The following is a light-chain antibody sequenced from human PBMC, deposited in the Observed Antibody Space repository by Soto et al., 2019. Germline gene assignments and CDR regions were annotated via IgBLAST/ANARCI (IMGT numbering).Light chain of an antibody. Sequence: DIVMTQSPDSLAVSLGERATINCKSSQSVLYSSNNKNYLAWYQQKPGQPPKLLIYWASTRESGVPDRFSGSGSATDFTLTISSLQAEDVAGYYCQQYYRAPQPVGPGNKVD. J-gene: IGKJ3*01. CDR3: QQYYRAPQP. CDR1: QSVLYSSNNKNY. V-gene: IGKV4-1*01. CDR2: WAS.